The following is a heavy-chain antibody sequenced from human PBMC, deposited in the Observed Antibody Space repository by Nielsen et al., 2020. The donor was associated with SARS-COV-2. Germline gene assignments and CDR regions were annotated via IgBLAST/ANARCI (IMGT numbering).Heavy chain of an antibody. V-gene: IGHV3-23*01. CDR2: ISGSAGDT. CDR1: GFTFSSYA. CDR3: AVQAKGYNAPYDH. D-gene: IGHD3-10*01. J-gene: IGHJ4*02. Sequence: GESLKISCAASGFTFSSYAMSWVRQAPGKGLEWVSTISGSAGDTYYADSVKGRFTISRDNSKNTLFLQVSSLRAEDTAVYYCAVQAKGYNAPYDHWGQGSVVIVSS.